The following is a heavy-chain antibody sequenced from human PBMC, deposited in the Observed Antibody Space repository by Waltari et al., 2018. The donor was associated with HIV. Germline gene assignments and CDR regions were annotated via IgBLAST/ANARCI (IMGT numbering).Heavy chain of an antibody. CDR2: ISWNSGSI. V-gene: IGHV3-9*01. CDR1: GFTFDDYA. J-gene: IGHJ6*02. CDR3: AKDRGLSV. Sequence: EVHLVESGGGLVQPGRSLRLSCAASGFTFDDYAMHWVRQAPGKGLEWVSGISWNSGSIGYADSVKGRFTISRDNAKNSLYLQMNSLRAEDTALYYCAKDRGLSVWGQGTTVTVSS.